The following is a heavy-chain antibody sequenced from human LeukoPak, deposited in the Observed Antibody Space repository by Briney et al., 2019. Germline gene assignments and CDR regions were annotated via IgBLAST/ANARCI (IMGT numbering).Heavy chain of an antibody. CDR2: IYYSGST. V-gene: IGHV4-59*12. J-gene: IGHJ4*02. CDR1: GGSISSYY. Sequence: SETLSLTCTVSGGSISSYYWSWIRQPPGKGLEWIGHIYYSGSTYYNPSLKSRVTISVDTSKNQFSLKLSSVTAADTAVYYCARGLWSHYFDYWGQGTLVTVSS. D-gene: IGHD4/OR15-4a*01. CDR3: ARGLWSHYFDY.